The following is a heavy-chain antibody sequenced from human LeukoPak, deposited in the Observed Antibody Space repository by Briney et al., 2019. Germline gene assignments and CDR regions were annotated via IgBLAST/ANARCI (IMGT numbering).Heavy chain of an antibody. CDR3: ARDRGYSSGWYEAPLN. CDR2: INPSGGST. V-gene: IGHV1-46*01. D-gene: IGHD6-19*01. CDR1: GYTFTSYY. Sequence: ASVKVSCKASGYTFTSYYMHWVRQAPGQGLEWMGIINPSGGSTSYAQKLQGRVTMTTDTSTSTAYMELRSLRSDDTAVYYCARDRGYSSGWYEAPLNWGQGTMVTVSS. J-gene: IGHJ3*01.